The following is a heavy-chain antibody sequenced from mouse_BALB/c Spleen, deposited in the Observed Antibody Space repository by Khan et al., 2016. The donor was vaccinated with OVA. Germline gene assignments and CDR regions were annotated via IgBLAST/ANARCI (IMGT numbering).Heavy chain of an antibody. CDR1: GYTFTSYD. D-gene: IGHD3-3*01. V-gene: IGHV1-85*01. CDR2: MFPGDGST. Sequence: VQLQQSGAELVKPGASVKLSCKASGYTFTSYDINWVRQRPEQGLEWIGLMFPGDGSTKYNENFKGKATLTTDKSSSTAYMQPSRLTSDDSGAYFCARGGDGGFAYWGQGTLVTVSA. J-gene: IGHJ3*01. CDR3: ARGGDGGFAY.